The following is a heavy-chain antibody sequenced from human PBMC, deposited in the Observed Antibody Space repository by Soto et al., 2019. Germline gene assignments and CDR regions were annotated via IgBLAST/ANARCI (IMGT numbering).Heavy chain of an antibody. CDR1: GYSFTNYW. Sequence: PGESLKISCKGSGYSFTNYWIGWVRQMPGKGLEWMGIIYPGDSHAIYSPSFQGQFTMSADKSISTAYLQWSSLKASETAMYDCARPYSGGPKDPFDVWGQGTMVTVSS. D-gene: IGHD1-26*01. CDR2: IYPGDSHA. CDR3: ARPYSGGPKDPFDV. J-gene: IGHJ3*01. V-gene: IGHV5-51*01.